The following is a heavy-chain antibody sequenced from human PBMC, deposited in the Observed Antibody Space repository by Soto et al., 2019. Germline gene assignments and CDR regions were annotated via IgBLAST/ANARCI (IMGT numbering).Heavy chain of an antibody. Sequence: GGSLRLSCAASGFTFSGSAMHWVRQASGKGLEWVGRIRSKANSNAKAYAGSGKGRFTICRDDSKNTAYLQMNSLKTEDTAVYYCTRHLYGDYRIGNDAFDIWGQGTMVTVSS. CDR1: GFTFSGSA. CDR3: TRHLYGDYRIGNDAFDI. CDR2: IRSKANSNAK. V-gene: IGHV3-73*01. D-gene: IGHD4-17*01. J-gene: IGHJ3*02.